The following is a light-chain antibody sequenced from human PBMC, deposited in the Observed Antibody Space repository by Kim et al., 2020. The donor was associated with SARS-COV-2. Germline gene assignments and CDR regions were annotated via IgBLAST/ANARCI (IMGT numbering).Light chain of an antibody. CDR2: GKN. CDR1: RLTNYF. J-gene: IGLJ1*01. Sequence: AVCQTIRITCQADRLTNYFASWYQQKPGQAPVLVIYGKNNRPSGIPDRFSGSISGTPASLTITGTQAEDEADYYCCSRDISGNHYLFGPGTKVTVL. CDR3: CSRDISGNHYL. V-gene: IGLV3-19*01.